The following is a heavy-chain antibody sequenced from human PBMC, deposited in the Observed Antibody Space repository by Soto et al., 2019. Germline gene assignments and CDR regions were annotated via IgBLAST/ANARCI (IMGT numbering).Heavy chain of an antibody. CDR2: IYYSGST. V-gene: IGHV4-59*01. CDR1: GGSISGYY. J-gene: IGHJ5*02. CDR3: ARFHKYSEANWFDP. D-gene: IGHD2-15*01. Sequence: SETLPLTCTVSGGSISGYYWSSLRQPPGKGLEWIGYIYYSGSTNYNPSLKSRVTISVDTSKNQFSLKLSSVTAADTAVYYCARFHKYSEANWFDPWGQGTLVTVS.